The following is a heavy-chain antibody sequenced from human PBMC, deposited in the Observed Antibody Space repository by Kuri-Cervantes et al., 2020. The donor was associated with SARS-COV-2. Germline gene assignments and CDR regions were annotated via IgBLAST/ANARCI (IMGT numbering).Heavy chain of an antibody. CDR3: AKDYYDSSGYASFDY. Sequence: GGSLRLSCAASGFTLSNDWMSWVRQAPGKVLEWVANIKQGGSERYYVDSVKGRFTISRDNAKNSLYLKMNSLRAEDTAVDYCAKDYYDSSGYASFDYWGQGTLVTVSS. CDR2: IKQGGSER. CDR1: GFTLSNDW. V-gene: IGHV3-7*05. J-gene: IGHJ4*02. D-gene: IGHD3-22*01.